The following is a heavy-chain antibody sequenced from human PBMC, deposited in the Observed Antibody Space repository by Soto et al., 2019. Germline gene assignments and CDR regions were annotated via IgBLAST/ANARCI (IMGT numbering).Heavy chain of an antibody. Sequence: QVQLVQSGAEVKKPGASVKVSCKASGYTFTSYAMHWLRQAPGQGLEWMGWIKAGNGNTKYSQKFQGRVTITRDTSASTAYMELSSLRSEDTAVYYCARDDYYDSSGYYPLGYWGQGTLVTVSS. V-gene: IGHV1-3*01. CDR2: IKAGNGNT. CDR3: ARDDYYDSSGYYPLGY. CDR1: GYTFTSYA. D-gene: IGHD3-22*01. J-gene: IGHJ4*02.